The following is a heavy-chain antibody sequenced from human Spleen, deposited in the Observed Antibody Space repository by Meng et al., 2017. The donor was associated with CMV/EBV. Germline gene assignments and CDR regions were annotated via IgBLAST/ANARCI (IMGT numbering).Heavy chain of an antibody. CDR1: GFTFSDYY. Sequence: GESLKISCAASGFTFSDYYMNWIRQAPGKGLEWISYISSDGDSDFYGKSVKGRFTPSRDNTKNSLYLQMNSLRAEDTAIYYCALIWGRTFDYWGQGTLVTVSS. CDR3: ALIWGRTFDY. J-gene: IGHJ4*02. D-gene: IGHD7-27*01. CDR2: ISSDGDSD. V-gene: IGHV3-11*04.